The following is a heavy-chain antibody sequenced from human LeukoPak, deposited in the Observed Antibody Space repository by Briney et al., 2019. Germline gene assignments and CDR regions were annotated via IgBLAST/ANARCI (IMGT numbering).Heavy chain of an antibody. Sequence: SVKVSCKASGGTFSSYAISWVRQAPGQGLEWMGGIIPIFGTAYYAQKFQGRVTITTDESTSTAYMELSSLRSEDTAVYYCARAGYCGGDCYSGAFDIWGQGTMVTVSS. CDR3: ARAGYCGGDCYSGAFDI. J-gene: IGHJ3*02. CDR1: GGTFSSYA. CDR2: IIPIFGTA. D-gene: IGHD2-21*02. V-gene: IGHV1-69*05.